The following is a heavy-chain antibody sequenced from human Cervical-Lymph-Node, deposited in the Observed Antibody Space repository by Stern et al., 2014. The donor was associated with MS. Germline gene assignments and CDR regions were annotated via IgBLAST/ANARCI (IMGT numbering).Heavy chain of an antibody. CDR3: ARGGAVATSDYYFDY. D-gene: IGHD5-12*01. CDR2: IAYDGSDK. Sequence: MQLVESGGGVVQPGRSLRLSCAASGFTFSYHAMHWVRQAPGKGLEWVAVIAYDGSDKNDADSGKGRFTISRDNSRNTLYLQMNSLRVDDTAVYYCARGGAVATSDYYFDYWGQGILVTVSS. CDR1: GFTFSYHA. J-gene: IGHJ4*02. V-gene: IGHV3-30*01.